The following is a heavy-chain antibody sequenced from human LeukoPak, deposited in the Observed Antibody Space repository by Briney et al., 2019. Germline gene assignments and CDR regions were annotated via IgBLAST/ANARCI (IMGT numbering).Heavy chain of an antibody. J-gene: IGHJ4*02. CDR2: ISTGGSI. CDR1: GFTFSSYT. D-gene: IGHD5-18*01. CDR3: ARMIDYNYGYAFDF. Sequence: GGSLRLSCAASGFTFSSYTMNWVRQAPGKGLEWVSYISTGGSISYADSEKGRFTISRDNAKNSLYLQMNSLRDEDTAVYYCARMIDYNYGYAFDFWGQGTLVTVSS. V-gene: IGHV3-48*02.